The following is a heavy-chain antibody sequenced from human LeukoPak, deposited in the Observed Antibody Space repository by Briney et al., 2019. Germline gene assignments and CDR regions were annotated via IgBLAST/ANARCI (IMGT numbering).Heavy chain of an antibody. V-gene: IGHV1-3*01. J-gene: IGHJ6*02. D-gene: IGHD3-16*01. CDR2: INAGNGNT. CDR1: GYTFTSYA. Sequence: GASVKVSCKASGYTFTSYAMHWVRQAPGQRLEWMGWINAGNGNTKYSQKFQGRVTITRDTSASTAYMELSSLRSEDTAVYYCARDQPYGGISYYYYGMDVWSQGTTVTVSS. CDR3: ARDQPYGGISYYYYGMDV.